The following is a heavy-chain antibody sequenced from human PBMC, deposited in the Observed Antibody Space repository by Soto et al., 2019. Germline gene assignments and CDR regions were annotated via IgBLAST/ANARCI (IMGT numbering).Heavy chain of an antibody. J-gene: IGHJ6*02. CDR2: FDPEDGET. CDR1: GYTLTELS. V-gene: IGHV1-24*01. CDR3: ATDLRSPSPSYYGMDV. Sequence: ASVKVSCKVSGYTLTELSMHWVRQAPGKGLEWMGGFDPEDGETIYAQKFQGRVTMTEDTSTDTAYMELSSLRSEDTAVYYCATDLRSPSPSYYGMDVWGQGTTVTVSS.